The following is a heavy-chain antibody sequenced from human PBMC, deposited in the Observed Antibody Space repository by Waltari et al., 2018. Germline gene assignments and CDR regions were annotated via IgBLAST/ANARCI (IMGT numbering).Heavy chain of an antibody. V-gene: IGHV3-21*01. D-gene: IGHD3-22*01. J-gene: IGHJ4*02. CDR1: GFTFSSYS. CDR2: ISSSSSYI. CDR3: ARDLYYYDSSGYYDY. Sequence: VQLVESGGGVVQPGRSLRLSCAASGFTFSSYSMNWVRQAPGKGLEWVSSISSSSSYIYYADSVKGRFTISRDNAKNSLYLQMNSLRAEDTAVYYCARDLYYYDSSGYYDYWGQGTLVTVSS.